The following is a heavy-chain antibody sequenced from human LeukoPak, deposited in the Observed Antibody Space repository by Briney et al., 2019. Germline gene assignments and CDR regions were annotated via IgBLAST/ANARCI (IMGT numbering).Heavy chain of an antibody. V-gene: IGHV3-74*03. Sequence: PGGSLRLSCAASGFTFSSYWMHWVRQAPGKGLLWVSRINSDGSSTTYADSVKGQFAISRDNAKNTLFLQMNSLSPEDTAVYYCARDRSIEDAFDIWGQGTMVTVSS. CDR2: INSDGSST. CDR1: GFTFSSYW. D-gene: IGHD3-3*02. CDR3: ARDRSIEDAFDI. J-gene: IGHJ3*02.